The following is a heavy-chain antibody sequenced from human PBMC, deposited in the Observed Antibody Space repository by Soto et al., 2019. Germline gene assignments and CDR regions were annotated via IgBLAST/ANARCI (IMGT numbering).Heavy chain of an antibody. CDR1: GGTFSSYA. V-gene: IGHV1-69*10. Sequence: ASVKVSCKASGGTFSSYAISWVRQAPGQGLEWMGGIIPILGIANYAQKFQGRVTITADKPTSTAYMELSSLRSEDTAVYYCAREADAGYCSGGSCYSYYYGMDVWGQGTTVTVSS. J-gene: IGHJ6*02. CDR3: AREADAGYCSGGSCYSYYYGMDV. CDR2: IIPILGIA. D-gene: IGHD2-15*01.